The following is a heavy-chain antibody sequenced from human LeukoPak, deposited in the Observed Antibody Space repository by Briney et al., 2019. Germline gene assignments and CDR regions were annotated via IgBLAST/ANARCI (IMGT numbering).Heavy chain of an antibody. CDR2: IYPGDSDT. Sequence: GESLKISCKGSGYSFTSYWIGWVRQMPGKGLEVMGIIYPGDSDTRYSPSFQGQVTSSADKSISTAYLQWSSLKASDTAMYYCARQKIRYFDWLPEYGMDVWGQGTTVSVSS. J-gene: IGHJ6*02. CDR1: GYSFTSYW. V-gene: IGHV5-51*01. CDR3: ARQKIRYFDWLPEYGMDV. D-gene: IGHD3-9*01.